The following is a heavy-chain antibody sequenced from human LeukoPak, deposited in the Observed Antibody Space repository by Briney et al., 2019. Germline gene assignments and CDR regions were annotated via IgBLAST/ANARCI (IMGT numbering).Heavy chain of an antibody. D-gene: IGHD6-13*01. CDR2: IWYDGSNK. J-gene: IGHJ6*02. CDR1: GFTFSSYG. CDR3: ARVHRFIAAARHYYYYGMDV. V-gene: IGHV3-33*01. Sequence: GGSLRLSCAASGFTFSSYGMHWVRQAPGKGLEWVAVIWYDGSNKYYADSVKGRFTISRDNSKNTLYLQMNSLRAEDTAVYYCARVHRFIAAARHYYYYGMDVWGQETTVTVSS.